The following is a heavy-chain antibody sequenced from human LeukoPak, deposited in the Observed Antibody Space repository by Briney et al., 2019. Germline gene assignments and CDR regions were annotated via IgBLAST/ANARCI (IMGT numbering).Heavy chain of an antibody. D-gene: IGHD3-22*01. V-gene: IGHV1-2*02. CDR2: INPNSGGT. J-gene: IGHJ4*02. CDR1: GYTFTGYY. Sequence: GASVKVSCKASGYTFTGYYMHWVRQAPGQGLEWMGWINPNSGGTNYAQKFQGRVTMTRDTSISTAYMELSRLRSDDTAVYYCARGDYYDSSAPENCGQGTLVTVSS. CDR3: ARGDYYDSSAPEN.